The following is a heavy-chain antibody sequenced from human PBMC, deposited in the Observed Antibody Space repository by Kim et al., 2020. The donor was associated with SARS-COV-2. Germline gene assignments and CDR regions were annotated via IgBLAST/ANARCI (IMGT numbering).Heavy chain of an antibody. CDR2: IYSGGSST. CDR3: AKAGLYGSGSRGYFDY. V-gene: IGHV3-23*03. J-gene: IGHJ4*02. Sequence: GGSLRLSCAASGFTFSSYAMSWVRQAPGKGLEWVSVIYSGGSSTYYADSVKGRFTISRDNSKNTLYLQMNSLRAEDTAVYYCAKAGLYGSGSRGYFDYWGQGTLVTVSS. D-gene: IGHD3-10*01. CDR1: GFTFSSYA.